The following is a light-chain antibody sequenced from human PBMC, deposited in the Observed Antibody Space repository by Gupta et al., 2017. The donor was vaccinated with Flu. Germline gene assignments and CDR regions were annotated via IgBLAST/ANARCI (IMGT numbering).Light chain of an antibody. V-gene: IGLV1-40*01. CDR2: DNN. J-gene: IGLJ3*02. CDR1: SSNIGAGYD. CDR3: QSYDSYLSGSV. Sequence: QSVLPPPPSVSGAPGQGVTISCTGSSSNIGAGYDVHWYQQLPGTAPKLLIFDNNNRPSGVPDRFSGSKSGTSASLATTGLQAEDEADYYCQSYDSYLSGSVFGGGTKLTVL.